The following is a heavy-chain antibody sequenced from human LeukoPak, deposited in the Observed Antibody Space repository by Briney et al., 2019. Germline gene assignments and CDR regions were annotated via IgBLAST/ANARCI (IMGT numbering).Heavy chain of an antibody. V-gene: IGHV3-23*01. J-gene: IGHJ4*02. CDR3: AKVRSAVVAAATNY. CDR2: ISGSGGST. Sequence: GGSLRHSCPPSGLTFSNHAMSWVRPATGGGLGWVSVISGSGGSTYHADSVKGRFTISRDNSNNTLYLQMNSLRAEDTAIYYCAKVRSAVVAAATNYWGQGTLVTVSS. D-gene: IGHD2-15*01. CDR1: GLTFSNHA.